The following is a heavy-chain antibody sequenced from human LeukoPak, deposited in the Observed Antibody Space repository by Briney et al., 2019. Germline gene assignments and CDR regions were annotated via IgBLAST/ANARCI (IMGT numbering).Heavy chain of an antibody. CDR1: GFTFSSYS. D-gene: IGHD2-15*01. CDR3: ARDPPGYCTGGSCYGGFDY. J-gene: IGHJ4*02. Sequence: GGSLRLSCAASGFTFSSYSMNWVRQAPGKGLEWVSSISSSSSYIYYADSVKGRFTISRDNAKNSLYLQMSSLRAEDTAVYYCARDPPGYCTGGSCYGGFDYWGQGTLVTVSS. CDR2: ISSSSSYI. V-gene: IGHV3-21*01.